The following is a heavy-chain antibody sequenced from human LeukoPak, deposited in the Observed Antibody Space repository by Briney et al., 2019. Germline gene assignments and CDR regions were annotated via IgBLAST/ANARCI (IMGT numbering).Heavy chain of an antibody. CDR1: GDSVSINSAA. CDR2: TYYRSKWHT. Sequence: SQTLSLTCAISGDSVSINSAAWNWVRQSPAGGLEWLGSTYYRSKWHTDYAIAGKRQISINPNTSKNRFYLHLNSVTPEGTAVYYCARKRPGGYIDYWGQGTLVTVSS. CDR3: ARKRPGGYIDY. V-gene: IGHV6-1*01. D-gene: IGHD2-8*02. J-gene: IGHJ4*02.